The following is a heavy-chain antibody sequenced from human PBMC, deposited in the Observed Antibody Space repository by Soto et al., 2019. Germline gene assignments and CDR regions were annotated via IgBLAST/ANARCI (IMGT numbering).Heavy chain of an antibody. CDR1: GGSISSGGYY. V-gene: IGHV4-31*03. J-gene: IGHJ4*02. Sequence: QVQLQESGAGLVKPSQTLSLTCTVSGGSISSGGYYWSWIRQHPGKGLEWIGYIYYSGSTYYNPSLKIRVTISVDTSKNQCSLKLSSVTAADTAVYYCARGVTMVRGVIHTPYFDYWGQGTLVTVSS. D-gene: IGHD3-10*01. CDR3: ARGVTMVRGVIHTPYFDY. CDR2: IYYSGST.